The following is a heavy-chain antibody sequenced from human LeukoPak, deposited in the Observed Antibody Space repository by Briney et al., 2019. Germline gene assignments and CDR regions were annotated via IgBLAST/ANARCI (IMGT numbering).Heavy chain of an antibody. Sequence: GGSLRLSCAASGFTFSSYEMNWVRQAPGKGLEWVSDISSSGSTIYYADSLKGRSTISRNNAKNSLYLQMNSLRAEDTAVYYCARIPQSDSSSWYDPYYFDYWGQGTLVTVSS. CDR3: ARIPQSDSSSWYDPYYFDY. CDR2: ISSSGSTI. J-gene: IGHJ4*02. D-gene: IGHD6-13*01. CDR1: GFTFSSYE. V-gene: IGHV3-48*03.